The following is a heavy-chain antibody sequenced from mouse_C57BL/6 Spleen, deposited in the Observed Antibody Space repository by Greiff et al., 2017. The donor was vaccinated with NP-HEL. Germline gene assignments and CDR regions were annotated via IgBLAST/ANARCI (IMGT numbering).Heavy chain of an antibody. J-gene: IGHJ2*01. D-gene: IGHD2-4*01. CDR3: ARNDYDDY. V-gene: IGHV1-26*01. CDR1: GYTFTDYY. Sequence: EVQLQQSGPELVKPGASVKISCKASGYTFTDYYMNWVKQSHGKSLEWIGDINPNNGGTSYNQKFKGKATLTVDKSSSTAYMELRSLTSEDSAVYYWARNDYDDYWGQGTTLTVSS. CDR2: INPNNGGT.